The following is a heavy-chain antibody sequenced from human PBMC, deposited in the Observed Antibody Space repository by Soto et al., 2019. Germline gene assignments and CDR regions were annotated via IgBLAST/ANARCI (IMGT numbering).Heavy chain of an antibody. Sequence: SETLSLTCSVSGGSISGSYWSWIRQSPGKGLEWLGYVYYTGSTNYSPSLRSRVSISVDTSKNEFSLRLSSVTAADTAVYFCARSVAVPGAHIDYWGQGTQVT. D-gene: IGHD6-19*01. J-gene: IGHJ4*02. V-gene: IGHV4-59*01. CDR2: VYYTGST. CDR1: GGSISGSY. CDR3: ARSVAVPGAHIDY.